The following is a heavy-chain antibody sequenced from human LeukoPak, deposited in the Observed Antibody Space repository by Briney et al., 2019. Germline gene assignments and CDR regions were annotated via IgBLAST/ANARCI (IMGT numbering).Heavy chain of an antibody. Sequence: GESLKISCKGSGYSFTSYWIGWVRLMPGKGLEWMGIIYPGDSDTRYSPSFQGQVTISADKSISTAYLQWSSLKASDTAMYYCARHGRYYDSSGYYYLDYWGQGTLVTVSS. CDR3: ARHGRYYDSSGYYYLDY. J-gene: IGHJ4*02. V-gene: IGHV5-51*01. CDR1: GYSFTSYW. CDR2: IYPGDSDT. D-gene: IGHD3-22*01.